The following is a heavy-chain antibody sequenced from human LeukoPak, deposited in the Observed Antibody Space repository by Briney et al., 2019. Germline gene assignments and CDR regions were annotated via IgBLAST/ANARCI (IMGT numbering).Heavy chain of an antibody. CDR3: ARDYKEGHSSSWFFNWFDP. CDR2: ICTSGST. Sequence: SETLSLTCTVSGGSISSYYWSWIRQPAGKGLEWIGRICTSGSTNYNPSLKSRVTMSVDTSKNQFSLKLSSVTAADTAVYYCARDYKEGHSSSWFFNWFDPWGQGTLVTVSS. D-gene: IGHD6-13*01. J-gene: IGHJ5*02. V-gene: IGHV4-4*07. CDR1: GGSISSYY.